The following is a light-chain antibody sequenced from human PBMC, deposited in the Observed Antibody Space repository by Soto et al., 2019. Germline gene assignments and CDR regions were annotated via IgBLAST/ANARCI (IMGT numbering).Light chain of an antibody. J-gene: IGKJ3*01. CDR2: AGS. CDR3: QQSYSTLLFT. CDR1: QSISSY. Sequence: DIQMTQSPSSLSASVGDRVTITCRASQSISSYLNWYQQKPGKAPKLLIYAGSSLQSGVPSRFSGSGSGTDFTLTISSLQPEDFGNDYCQQSYSTLLFTFGPGNKGDI. V-gene: IGKV1-39*01.